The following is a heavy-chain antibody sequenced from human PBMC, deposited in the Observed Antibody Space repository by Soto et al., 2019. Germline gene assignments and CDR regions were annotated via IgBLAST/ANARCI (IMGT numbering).Heavy chain of an antibody. V-gene: IGHV4-39*01. D-gene: IGHD2-15*01. Sequence: PSETLSLTCTVSGGSISSSSYYWGWIRQPPGKGLEWIGSIYYSGSTYYNPSLKSRVTISVDTSKNQFSLKLSSVTAADTAVYYCAKSRTDPDIVVVVAVESWGQGTLVTVSS. CDR2: IYYSGST. J-gene: IGHJ4*02. CDR1: GGSISSSSYY. CDR3: AKSRTDPDIVVVVAVES.